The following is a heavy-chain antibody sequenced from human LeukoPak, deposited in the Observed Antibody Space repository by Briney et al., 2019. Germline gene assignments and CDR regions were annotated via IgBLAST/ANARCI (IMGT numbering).Heavy chain of an antibody. J-gene: IGHJ4*02. V-gene: IGHV1-2*02. D-gene: IGHD6-19*01. Sequence: ASVKVSCKASGYTFTGYYMHWVRQAPGQGLEWMGWINPNSGGTNYAQKFQGRVTTTRDTSISTAYMELSRLRSDDTAVYYCARDRVGYSSGWFDYWGQGTLVTVSS. CDR3: ARDRVGYSSGWFDY. CDR1: GYTFTGYY. CDR2: INPNSGGT.